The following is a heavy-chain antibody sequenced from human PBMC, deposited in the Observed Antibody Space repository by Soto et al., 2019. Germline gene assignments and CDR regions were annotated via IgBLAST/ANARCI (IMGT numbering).Heavy chain of an antibody. J-gene: IGHJ5*02. CDR3: ARHRIVGAQPNWFDP. Sequence: SETLSLTCTVSGGSISSGDYYWSWIRQPPGKGLEWIGYIYYSGSTYYNPSLKSRVTISVDTSKNQFSLKLSSVTAADTAVYYCARHRIVGAQPNWFDPWGQGTLVTVSS. CDR1: GGSISSGDYY. V-gene: IGHV4-30-4*01. CDR2: IYYSGST. D-gene: IGHD1-26*01.